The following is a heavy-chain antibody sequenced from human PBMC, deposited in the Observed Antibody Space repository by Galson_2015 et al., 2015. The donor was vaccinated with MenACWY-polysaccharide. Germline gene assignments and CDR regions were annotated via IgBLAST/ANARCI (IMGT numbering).Heavy chain of an antibody. J-gene: IGHJ4*02. Sequence: EWIGEVYHTGSTNYNPSLKSRVTISIDTSKNQFSLKLTSVTAADTAVYYCAVNPGYWGQGTLVTVSS. CDR3: AVNPGY. V-gene: IGHV4-4*02. CDR2: VYHTGST.